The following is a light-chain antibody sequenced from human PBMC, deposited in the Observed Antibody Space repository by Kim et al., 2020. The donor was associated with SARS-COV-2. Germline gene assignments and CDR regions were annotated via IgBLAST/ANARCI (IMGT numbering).Light chain of an antibody. CDR3: QLFSSSPPAYT. V-gene: IGKV3-20*01. J-gene: IGKJ2*01. CDR1: PSVSSTY. Sequence: PGEGATLSCSASPSVSSTYVALYQPKRGQAPSLLVFASSSRAAGTPDRFSGSGAGTDFTLTISRVEPDDFAVYYCQLFSSSPPAYTFGQGTKLEIK. CDR2: ASS.